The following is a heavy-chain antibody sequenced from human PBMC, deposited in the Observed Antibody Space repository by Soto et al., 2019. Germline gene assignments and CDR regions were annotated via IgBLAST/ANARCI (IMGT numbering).Heavy chain of an antibody. D-gene: IGHD6-19*01. CDR2: ISGGGGNS. V-gene: IGHV3-23*01. CDR1: GFNFGDYT. J-gene: IGHJ4*02. Sequence: QLLESGGGLVQPGGSRRLSCAASGFNFGDYTMTWVRQAPGKGLVWISTISGGGGNSYYADVVKGRFTITRDNSKNTLYLQMNSLKGEDTALYYFAKETFGVGWTLDFWGQGTLVTVSS. CDR3: AKETFGVGWTLDF.